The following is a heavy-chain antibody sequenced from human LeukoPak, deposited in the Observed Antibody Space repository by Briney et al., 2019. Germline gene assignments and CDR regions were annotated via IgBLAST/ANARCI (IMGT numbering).Heavy chain of an antibody. CDR1: GGSISSYY. D-gene: IGHD6-19*01. CDR2: IYYSGST. CDR3: ASTIAVAGLTLYYYMDV. V-gene: IGHV4-59*01. J-gene: IGHJ6*03. Sequence: SETLSLTCTVSGGSISSYYWSWIRQPPGKGLEWIGYIYYSGSTNYNPSLKSRVTISVDTSKNQFSLKLSSVAAADTAVYYCASTIAVAGLTLYYYMDVWGKGTTVTISS.